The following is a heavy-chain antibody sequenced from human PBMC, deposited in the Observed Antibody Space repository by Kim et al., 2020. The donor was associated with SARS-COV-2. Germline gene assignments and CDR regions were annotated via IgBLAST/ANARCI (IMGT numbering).Heavy chain of an antibody. Sequence: RYSPSFQGQVTISADKSISTAYLQWSSLKASDTAMYYCARLMSHSGSPDYWGQGTLVTVSS. J-gene: IGHJ4*02. CDR3: ARLMSHSGSPDY. V-gene: IGHV5-51*01. D-gene: IGHD3-10*01.